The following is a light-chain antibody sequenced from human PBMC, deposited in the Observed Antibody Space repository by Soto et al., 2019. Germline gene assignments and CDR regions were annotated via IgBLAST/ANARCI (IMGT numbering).Light chain of an antibody. Sequence: QSALTQPASVSGSPGQSITISCTGTSSDIGGYNYVSWYQHHPGKAPQLIIFDVINRPSGVSNRFSGSKSGNTASLTIFGLQAEDEADYTSTTIYVFGSGTKVTVL. CDR3: TTIYV. CDR1: SSDIGGYNY. J-gene: IGLJ1*01. CDR2: DVI. V-gene: IGLV2-14*03.